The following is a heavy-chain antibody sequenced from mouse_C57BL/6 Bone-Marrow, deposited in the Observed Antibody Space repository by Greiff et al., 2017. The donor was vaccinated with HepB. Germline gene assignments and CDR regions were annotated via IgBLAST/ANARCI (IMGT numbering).Heavy chain of an antibody. CDR2: IHPSDSDT. V-gene: IGHV1-74*01. D-gene: IGHD1-1*01. J-gene: IGHJ3*01. CDR1: GYTFTSYW. Sequence: VQLQQPGAELVKPGASVKVSCKASGYTFTSYWMHWVKQRPGQGLEWIGRIHPSDSDTNYNQKFKGKATLTVDKSSSTAYMQLSRLTSEDSAVYYCAIEKGDYDETWFAYWGQGTLVTVSA. CDR3: AIEKGDYDETWFAY.